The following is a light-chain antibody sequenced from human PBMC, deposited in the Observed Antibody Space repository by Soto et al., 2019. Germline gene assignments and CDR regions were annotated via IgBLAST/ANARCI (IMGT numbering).Light chain of an antibody. V-gene: IGKV1-39*01. J-gene: IGKJ2*01. CDR1: QSISNS. CDR3: QQSSPTPYT. Sequence: DIQMTQSPSSLSASVGDRVTITCRASQSISNSLNWYQQKPGNAPKVLIYAASNLQSGVPSKFSGSGSGTDFTLTINSLQPEDFAIYYCQQSSPTPYTFWQGTKVDIK. CDR2: AAS.